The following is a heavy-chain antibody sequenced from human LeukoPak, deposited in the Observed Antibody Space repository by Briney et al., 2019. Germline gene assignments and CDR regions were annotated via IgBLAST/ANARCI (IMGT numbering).Heavy chain of an antibody. CDR2: IYYSGST. J-gene: IGHJ4*02. CDR3: ARGEDHYDQWYFDY. V-gene: IGHV4-59*12. CDR1: GGSISSYY. D-gene: IGHD3-22*01. Sequence: SETLSLTCTVSGGSISSYYWSWIRQPPGKGLEWIGYIYYSGSTNYNPSLKSRVTISVDTSKNQFSLKLSSVTAADTAVYYCARGEDHYDQWYFDYWGQGTLVTVSS.